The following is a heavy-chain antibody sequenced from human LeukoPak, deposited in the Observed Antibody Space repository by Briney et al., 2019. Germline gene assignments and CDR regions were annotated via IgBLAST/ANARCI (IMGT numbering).Heavy chain of an antibody. Sequence: PGGSLRLSCAASGFTFSSYWMSWVRQAPGKGLEWVAVISYDGSNKYYADSVKGRFAISRDNSKNTLYLQMNSLRAEDTAVYYCAKVTFGVVHPNYYYYGMDVWGQGTTVTVSS. J-gene: IGHJ6*02. CDR1: GFTFSSYW. V-gene: IGHV3-30*18. CDR2: ISYDGSNK. D-gene: IGHD3-3*01. CDR3: AKVTFGVVHPNYYYYGMDV.